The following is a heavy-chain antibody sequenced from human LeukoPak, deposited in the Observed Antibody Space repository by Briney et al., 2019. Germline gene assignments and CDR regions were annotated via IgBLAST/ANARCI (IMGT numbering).Heavy chain of an antibody. CDR1: GGSISSGDYY. J-gene: IGHJ4*02. D-gene: IGHD1-1*01. V-gene: IGHV4-30-4*01. Sequence: SQTLSLTCTVSGGSISSGDYYWSWIRQPPGKGLESIGFTYYSGSTYYNPSLKSRVTISVDTSKNQFSLRLSSVTAADTAVYYCARERAAKTRFDYWGQGTLVTVSS. CDR2: TYYSGST. CDR3: ARERAAKTRFDY.